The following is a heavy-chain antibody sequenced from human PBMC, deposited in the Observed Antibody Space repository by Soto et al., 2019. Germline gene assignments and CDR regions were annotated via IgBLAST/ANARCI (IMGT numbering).Heavy chain of an antibody. D-gene: IGHD6-13*01. J-gene: IGHJ6*02. CDR3: ARGHASPPKSSSWYQVSSYYYYYGMDV. V-gene: IGHV4-34*01. CDR1: GGSFSGYY. Sequence: QVQLQQWGAGLLKPSETLSLTCAVYGGSFSGYYWSWIRQPPGKGLEWRGEINHSGSTNYKPSLKSRVTITVDTSKNQFSLKLSSVTAADTAVYYCARGHASPPKSSSWYQVSSYYYYYGMDVWGQGTTVTVSS. CDR2: INHSGST.